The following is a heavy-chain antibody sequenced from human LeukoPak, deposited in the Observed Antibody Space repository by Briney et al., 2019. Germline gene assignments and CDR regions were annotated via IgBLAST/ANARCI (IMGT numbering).Heavy chain of an antibody. CDR2: ISYDGSNK. Sequence: PGGSLRLSCAASGFTFSSYAMHWVRQAPGKGLEWVAVISYDGSNKYYADSVKGRFTISRDNSKNTLYLQMNSLRAEDTAVYNCARDLSPDYWGQGTLVTVSS. D-gene: IGHD2/OR15-2a*01. CDR1: GFTFSSYA. J-gene: IGHJ4*02. CDR3: ARDLSPDY. V-gene: IGHV3-30-3*01.